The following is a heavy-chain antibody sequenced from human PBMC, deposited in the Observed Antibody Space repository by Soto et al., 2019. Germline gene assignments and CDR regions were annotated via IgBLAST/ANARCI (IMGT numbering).Heavy chain of an antibody. Sequence: EVQLVESGGGLIQPGGSLRLSCAASGFTVSSKYMTWVRQAPGKGLEWVSVIYGGGTTYYADSVKGRFTISRDNSKNTLYLQVNSLSAEDPAVYYCVQTTGWPGFDFWGQGTLVTVSS. J-gene: IGHJ4*02. V-gene: IGHV3-53*01. D-gene: IGHD6-19*01. CDR3: VQTTGWPGFDF. CDR2: IYGGGTT. CDR1: GFTVSSKY.